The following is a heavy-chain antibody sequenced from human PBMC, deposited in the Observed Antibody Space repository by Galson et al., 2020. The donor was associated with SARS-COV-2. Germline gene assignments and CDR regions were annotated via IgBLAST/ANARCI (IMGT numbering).Heavy chain of an antibody. CDR3: AREGYGTGGSCYGQCGY. J-gene: IGHJ4*02. Sequence: ETSETLSLTCTVSGAPIYSGGYYWSWIRQFPGEGLEWIGYIHHTGSDFYNPSLESRVTISVDRSKNQFSLNLNSVTAADTGVYYCAREGYGTGGSCYGQCGYWGQGTLVTVAS. V-gene: IGHV4-31*02. CDR1: GAPIYSGGYY. CDR2: IHHTGSD. D-gene: IGHD2-15*01.